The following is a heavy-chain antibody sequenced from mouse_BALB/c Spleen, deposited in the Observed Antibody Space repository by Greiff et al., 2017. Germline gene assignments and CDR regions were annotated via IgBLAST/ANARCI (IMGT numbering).Heavy chain of an antibody. CDR1: GFTFSDSY. Sequence: EVQLLESGGGLVKPGGSLKLSCAASGFTFSDSYMYWVRQTPEKRLEWVATISDGGSYTYYPDSLKGRFTISRDNSKNNLYLQMSSLKSEDTAMYYCARGGLLFDYWGQGTTLTVSS. V-gene: IGHV5-4*02. D-gene: IGHD2-13*01. CDR2: ISDGGSYT. CDR3: ARGGLLFDY. J-gene: IGHJ2*01.